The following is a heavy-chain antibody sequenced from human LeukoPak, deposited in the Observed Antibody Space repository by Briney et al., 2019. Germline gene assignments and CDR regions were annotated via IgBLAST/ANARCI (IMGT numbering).Heavy chain of an antibody. CDR2: MNPNSGNT. Sequence: ASVKVSCKASGYTFTSYDINWVRQATGQGLEWMGWMNPNSGNTGYAQKFQGRVTITRNTSISTAYMELSSLRSEDTAVYYCARVPRDDFWSGYYDYYYYYCMDVWGKGTTVTVSS. J-gene: IGHJ6*03. CDR3: ARVPRDDFWSGYYDYYYYYCMDV. V-gene: IGHV1-8*03. D-gene: IGHD3-3*01. CDR1: GYTFTSYD.